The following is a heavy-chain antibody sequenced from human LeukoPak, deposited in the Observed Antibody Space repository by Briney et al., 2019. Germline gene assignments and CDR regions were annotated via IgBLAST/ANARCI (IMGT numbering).Heavy chain of an antibody. D-gene: IGHD5-24*01. CDR2: IKEDGSIE. CDR1: GFTFSTYW. J-gene: IGHJ5*02. CDR3: VSQQLAPP. V-gene: IGHV3-7*01. Sequence: GGSLRLSCAASGFTFSTYWMSWVRQAPGKGPEWVANIKEDGSIEDYVDSVRGRFTVSRDNAKSSLYLQMNSLRVEDTAVYYCVSQQLAPPWGQGTPVTVSS.